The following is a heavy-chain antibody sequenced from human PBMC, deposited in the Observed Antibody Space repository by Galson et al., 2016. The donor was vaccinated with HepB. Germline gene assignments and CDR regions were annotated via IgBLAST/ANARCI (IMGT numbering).Heavy chain of an antibody. J-gene: IGHJ6*02. V-gene: IGHV5-10-1*01. CDR2: IDPAESYT. Sequence: QSGAEVKKPGDSLRISCKASGYRFTSYWISWVRQVPGKGLEWMGRIDPAESYTNYRPSFQGHISISVDKSINTAYLQWSSLKASDTAIYYCARHVGMVVTSTFHYYNAMDVWGQGTTVSVSS. CDR1: GYRFTSYW. D-gene: IGHD2-21*02. CDR3: ARHVGMVVTSTFHYYNAMDV.